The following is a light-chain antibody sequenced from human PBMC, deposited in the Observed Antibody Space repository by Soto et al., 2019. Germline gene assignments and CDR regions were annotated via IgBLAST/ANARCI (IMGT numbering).Light chain of an antibody. CDR1: RSIGNN. CDR2: AAS. CDR3: QQSFSPHIA. Sequence: EIQVTQSPTSLSASVGERITITCRASRSIGNNLNWYQQRPGKAPQLLIYAASSLQSGVPSRFSGSSSGTDFTLTINGLQPEDFATYYCQQSFSPHIAFGQGTQL. J-gene: IGKJ5*01. V-gene: IGKV1-39*01.